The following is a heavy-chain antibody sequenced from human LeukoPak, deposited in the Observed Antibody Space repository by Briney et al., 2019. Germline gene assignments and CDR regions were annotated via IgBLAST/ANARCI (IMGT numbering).Heavy chain of an antibody. V-gene: IGHV1-2*02. CDR2: VNPNSGGT. D-gene: IGHD6-19*01. J-gene: IGHJ4*02. CDR1: GYTFTGYY. CDR3: AREGYSSGWWDY. Sequence: ASVKVSCKASGYTFTGYYMRWVRQAPGQGLEWMGWVNPNSGGTNYAQKFQGRATMTRDTSITTAYMELSRLRSDDTAVYYCAREGYSSGWWDYWGQGTLVTVS.